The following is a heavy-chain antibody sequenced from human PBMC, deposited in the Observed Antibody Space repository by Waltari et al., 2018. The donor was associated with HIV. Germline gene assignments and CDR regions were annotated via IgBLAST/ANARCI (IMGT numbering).Heavy chain of an antibody. D-gene: IGHD1-1*01. J-gene: IGHJ6*02. CDR1: GGSFSGFY. Sequence: QVQLQQWGAGQVKPSETLSLTCLLSGGSFSGFYWTWVRHSPGKGLAWIGEIDQSGASRFNPSLKRRITISMDTSRSHFALKLSPVSPADTAVYYCARGPSLRAFRGNLYFNSSLDVWGQGTTVTVSS. CDR3: ARGPSLRAFRGNLYFNSSLDV. V-gene: IGHV4-34*02. CDR2: IDQSGAS.